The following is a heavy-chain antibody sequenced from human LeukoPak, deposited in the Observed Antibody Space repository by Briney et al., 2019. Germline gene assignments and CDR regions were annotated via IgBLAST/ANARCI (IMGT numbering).Heavy chain of an antibody. Sequence: SETLSLTCTVSGGSISSSSYYWGWIRQPPGKGLEWIGSIYYSGSTYYNPSLKSRVTISVDTSKNQFSLKLSSVTAADTAVYYCARQYYCGSGSYYNDDYWGQGTLVTVSS. CDR2: IYYSGST. J-gene: IGHJ4*02. V-gene: IGHV4-39*01. D-gene: IGHD3-10*01. CDR1: GGSISSSSYY. CDR3: ARQYYCGSGSYYNDDY.